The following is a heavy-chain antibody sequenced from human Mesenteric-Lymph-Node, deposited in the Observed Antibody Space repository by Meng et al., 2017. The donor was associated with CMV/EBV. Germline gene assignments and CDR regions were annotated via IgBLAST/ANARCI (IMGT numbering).Heavy chain of an antibody. CDR1: GFTFSNYG. V-gene: IGHV3-30*02. J-gene: IGHJ6*02. CDR2: IWYDGTNK. CDR3: ARSLSSYYGMDV. Sequence: GGSLRLSCAASGFTFSNYGMHWVRQAPGKGLEWVAFIWYDGTNKYYGDSVKGRFTISRDNSKNKLYLQMNSLRAEDTAIYYCARSLSSYYGMDVWGQGTTVTVSS.